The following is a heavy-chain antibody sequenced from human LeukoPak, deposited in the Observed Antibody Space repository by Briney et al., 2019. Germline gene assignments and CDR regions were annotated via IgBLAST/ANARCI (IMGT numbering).Heavy chain of an antibody. CDR1: GFTFSSYS. CDR3: AREYMTTGNH. V-gene: IGHV3-48*01. Sequence: GGSLRLSCAASGFTFSSYSMNWVRQAPGKGLEWVSYISSRSSTIYYADSVKGRFTISRDNAKNSLYLQMNSLRAEDTAVYYCAREYMTTGNHWGQGTLVTVSS. D-gene: IGHD4-17*01. CDR2: ISSRSSTI. J-gene: IGHJ4*02.